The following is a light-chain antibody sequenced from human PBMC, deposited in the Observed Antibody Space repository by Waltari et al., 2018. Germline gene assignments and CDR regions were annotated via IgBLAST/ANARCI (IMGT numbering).Light chain of an antibody. CDR2: NDN. Sequence: QSVLTQPPSVSGTPGQRVTISCSGSNSTIGGNSVNWYQQLPGTAPKLLIYNDNQGPSGVPDRFSASKSGTSASLAITGLQSEDDAYYYCAVWDDSLGGVFGGGTKLTVL. CDR1: NSTIGGNS. J-gene: IGLJ3*02. CDR3: AVWDDSLGGV. V-gene: IGLV1-44*01.